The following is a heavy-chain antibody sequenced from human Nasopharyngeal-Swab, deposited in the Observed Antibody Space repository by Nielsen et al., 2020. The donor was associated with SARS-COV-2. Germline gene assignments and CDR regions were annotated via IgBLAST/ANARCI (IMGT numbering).Heavy chain of an antibody. Sequence: GSLRLSCAVDGWSFSGYYWSWIRQPPGKGLEWIGEINHSGGTRYNPSLKSRVIISGDTSKNQFSLKLSSVTAADTAVYYCARSPYSNYYYYYGVDVWGPGTTVTVSS. V-gene: IGHV4-34*01. CDR3: ARSPYSNYYYYYGVDV. CDR1: GWSFSGYY. D-gene: IGHD2-15*01. J-gene: IGHJ6*02. CDR2: INHSGGT.